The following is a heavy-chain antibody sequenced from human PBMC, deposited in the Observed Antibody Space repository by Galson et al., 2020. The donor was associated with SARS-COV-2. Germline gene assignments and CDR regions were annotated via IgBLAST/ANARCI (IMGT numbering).Heavy chain of an antibody. CDR2: ITSSSTT. J-gene: IGHJ4*02. CDR1: GFTFSSYN. V-gene: IGHV3-48*02. Sequence: SLRLPCAASGFTFSSYNMNWVRQAPGKGLEWVSFITSSSTTYYADSVKGRFTISRDNAKNSLYLQMSGLRDDDTALYYCSRGLSSSWPFSDFWGQGALVTVSS. D-gene: IGHD6-13*01. CDR3: SRGLSSSWPFSDF.